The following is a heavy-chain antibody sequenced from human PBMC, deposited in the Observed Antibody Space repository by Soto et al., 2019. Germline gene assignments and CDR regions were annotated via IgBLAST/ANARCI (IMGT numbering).Heavy chain of an antibody. CDR2: INHSGST. CDR1: GGSFSGYS. J-gene: IGHJ4*02. D-gene: IGHD2-8*02. Sequence: PSETLYLTCAVYGGSFSGYSWTWIRQPPGTGLEWIGEINHSGSTNYNPSLKSRVTISVDTSKNQFSLKLTSVTAADTAVYYCARDKITGLLDYWGQGTLVTVSS. V-gene: IGHV4-34*01. CDR3: ARDKITGLLDY.